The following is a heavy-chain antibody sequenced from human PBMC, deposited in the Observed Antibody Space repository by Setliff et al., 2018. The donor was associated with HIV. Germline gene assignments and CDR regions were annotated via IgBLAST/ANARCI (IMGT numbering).Heavy chain of an antibody. CDR2: INPGDSHT. Sequence: GESLKLSCKGSGYSFTSYWIAWVRQMPGKGLEWMGIINPGDSHTRYSPSFQGQVTFSADKSISTAYLQWSSLKASDTATYYCTRHILAYCAGDCYPLDYWGQGTLVTVSS. J-gene: IGHJ4*02. D-gene: IGHD2-21*02. CDR3: TRHILAYCAGDCYPLDY. V-gene: IGHV5-51*01. CDR1: GYSFTSYW.